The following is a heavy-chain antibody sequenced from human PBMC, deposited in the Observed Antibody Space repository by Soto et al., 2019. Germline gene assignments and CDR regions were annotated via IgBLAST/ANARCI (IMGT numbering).Heavy chain of an antibody. D-gene: IGHD6-19*01. J-gene: IGHJ5*02. CDR3: ARCSSGCHLP. V-gene: IGHV4-39*01. Sequence: QLQLQESGPGLVKPSETLSLTCTVSGGSISSSSYYWGWIRQPPGKGLEWIGSIYYSGSTYYNPSLTSRVTISVDTSKNQFSLKLSSVTAADTAVYYCARCSSGCHLPWGQGTLVTVSS. CDR1: GGSISSSSYY. CDR2: IYYSGST.